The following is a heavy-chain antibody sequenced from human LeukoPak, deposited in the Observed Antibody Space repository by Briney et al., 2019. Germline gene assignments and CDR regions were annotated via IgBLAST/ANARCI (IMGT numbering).Heavy chain of an antibody. CDR1: GYTFTSYG. J-gene: IGHJ4*02. CDR2: ISAYNGNT. V-gene: IGHV1-18*01. CDR3: ARLLGRLNDYVWGSYRYVDY. Sequence: ASVKVSCKASGYTFTSYGISWVRQAPGQGLEWMGWISAYNGNTNYAQKLQGRVTMTTDTSTSTAYMELRSLRSDDTAVYYCARLLGRLNDYVWGSYRYVDYWGQGTLVTVSS. D-gene: IGHD3-16*02.